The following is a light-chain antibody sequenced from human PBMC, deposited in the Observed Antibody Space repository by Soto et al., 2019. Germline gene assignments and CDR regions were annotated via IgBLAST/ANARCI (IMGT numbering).Light chain of an antibody. J-gene: IGKJ4*01. Sequence: EMWITQSPPTLSISPGERSTLSCMPSQSGSSYLAWYQQKPGQAPRLLIYDASNRATGIPARFSGSGSGTDFTLTISSLEPEDFAVYYCQQRSDLPRTVGGGTRVDIK. V-gene: IGKV3-11*01. CDR1: QSGSSY. CDR3: QQRSDLPRT. CDR2: DAS.